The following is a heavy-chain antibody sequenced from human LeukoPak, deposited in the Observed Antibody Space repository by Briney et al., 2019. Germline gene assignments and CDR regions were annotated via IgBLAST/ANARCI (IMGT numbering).Heavy chain of an antibody. D-gene: IGHD2-2*01. V-gene: IGHV1-69*13. J-gene: IGHJ6*02. Sequence: ASVKVSCKASGCSLSSYAISWVRQAPGQGLEWMGGIIPIFGTANNAQKFQGRVTITADESTSTAYMELSSLRSEDTAVYYCAVTADYYYYYGMDVWGQGTTVTVSS. CDR3: AVTADYYYYYGMDV. CDR1: GCSLSSYA. CDR2: IIPIFGTA.